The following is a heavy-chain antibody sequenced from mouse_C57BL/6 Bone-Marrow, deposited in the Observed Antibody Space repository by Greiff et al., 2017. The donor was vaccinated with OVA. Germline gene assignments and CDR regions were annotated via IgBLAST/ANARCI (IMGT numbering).Heavy chain of an antibody. CDR3: APHYYGSDY. J-gene: IGHJ2*01. CDR2: INPNNGGT. V-gene: IGHV1-26*01. CDR1: GYTFTDYY. D-gene: IGHD1-1*01. Sequence: EVQLQQSGPELVKPGASVKISCKASGYTFTDYYMNWVKQSHGKSLEWIGDINPNNGGTSYNQKFKGKATLTVDKSSSTAYMELRSLTSEDSAVYYCAPHYYGSDYWGQGTTLTVSA.